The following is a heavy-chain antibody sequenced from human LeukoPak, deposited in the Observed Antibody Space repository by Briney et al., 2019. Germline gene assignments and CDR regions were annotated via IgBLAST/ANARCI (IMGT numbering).Heavy chain of an antibody. Sequence: GASVKVSCKASGYTFTSYYMHWVRQAPGQGLEWMGIINPSGGSTSYAQKFQGRVTMTRDMSTSTVYMELSSLRSEDTAVYYCARVSGSPRGYSYGYLFDYWGQGTLVTFSS. CDR3: ARVSGSPRGYSYGYLFDY. D-gene: IGHD5-18*01. V-gene: IGHV1-46*01. CDR2: INPSGGST. CDR1: GYTFTSYY. J-gene: IGHJ4*02.